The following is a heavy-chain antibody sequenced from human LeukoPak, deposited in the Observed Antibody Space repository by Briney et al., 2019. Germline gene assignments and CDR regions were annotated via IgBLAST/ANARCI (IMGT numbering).Heavy chain of an antibody. CDR3: ARGINVRGVIKWFDP. D-gene: IGHD3-10*01. J-gene: IGHJ5*02. CDR1: GDSISSGDYF. V-gene: IGHV4-30-4*01. Sequence: PSETLSLTCTVSGDSISSGDYFWSWVRQPPGKGLEWLGYISYSGSTYSNPSVESRPIMSLDTSKNQFSLRLSSVTAADTAVYYCARGINVRGVIKWFDPWGQGTLVTVSS. CDR2: ISYSGST.